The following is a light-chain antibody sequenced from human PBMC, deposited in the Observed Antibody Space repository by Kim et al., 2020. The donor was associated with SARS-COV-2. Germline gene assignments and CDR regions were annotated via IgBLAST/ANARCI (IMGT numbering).Light chain of an antibody. J-gene: IGLJ3*02. CDR1: ALPKQY. V-gene: IGLV3-25*03. CDR3: QSADSSGTWV. Sequence: VCPGQTARITCAGDALPKQYAYWYQQKPGQAPVLVIYKDSERPSGIPERFSGSSSGTTGTLTISGVQAEDEADYYCQSADSSGTWVFGGGTQLTVL. CDR2: KDS.